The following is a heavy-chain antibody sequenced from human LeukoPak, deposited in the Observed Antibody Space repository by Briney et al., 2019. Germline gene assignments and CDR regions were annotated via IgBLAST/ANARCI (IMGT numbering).Heavy chain of an antibody. V-gene: IGHV3-9*01. Sequence: GRSLRLSCSASGFTFDDHAMHWVRQAPGKGLEWVSGISYNSGSIGYADSVKGRFTISRDNAKNSLYLQMNSLRAEDTALYYCAKDVRSGSYDAFDIWGQGTMVTVSS. J-gene: IGHJ3*02. CDR2: ISYNSGSI. CDR3: AKDVRSGSYDAFDI. D-gene: IGHD3-10*01. CDR1: GFTFDDHA.